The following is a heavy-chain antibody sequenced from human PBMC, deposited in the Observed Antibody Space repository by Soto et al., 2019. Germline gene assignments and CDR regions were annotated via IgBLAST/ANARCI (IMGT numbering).Heavy chain of an antibody. V-gene: IGHV4-30-4*01. CDR2: IYHGGTT. D-gene: IGHD7-27*01. Sequence: QVQLQESGPGLVKPSQTLSLTCTVSGDSINTVNYYWSWIRQSPHKGLEWIGHIYHGGTTYNNPSLTSRVSISVDTSNNQFSLKLSSVSAADTAVYYCARGPSGDKIDFWGQGTLVTVSS. CDR3: ARGPSGDKIDF. J-gene: IGHJ4*02. CDR1: GDSINTVNYY.